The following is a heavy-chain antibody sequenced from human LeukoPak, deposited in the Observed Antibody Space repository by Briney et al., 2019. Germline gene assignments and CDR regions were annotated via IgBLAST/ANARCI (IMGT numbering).Heavy chain of an antibody. CDR1: GYTFTSYD. Sequence: GASVKVSCKASGYTFTSYDINWVRQATGQGLEWMGWMNPNSGNTGYAQKFQGRVTMTRNTSISTAYMELRSLRSDDTAVYYCAGGYDSSDNDAFDIWGQGTMVTVSS. J-gene: IGHJ3*02. CDR2: MNPNSGNT. CDR3: AGGYDSSDNDAFDI. V-gene: IGHV1-8*01. D-gene: IGHD3-22*01.